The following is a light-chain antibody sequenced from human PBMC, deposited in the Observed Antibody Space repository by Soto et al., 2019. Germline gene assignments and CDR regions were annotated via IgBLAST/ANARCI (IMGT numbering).Light chain of an antibody. V-gene: IGKV3-20*01. CDR3: RQYGTSPWT. J-gene: IGKJ1*01. CDR2: GTS. CDR1: QSVSSTY. Sequence: EIVLTQSPGTLSLSPGERATLSCRASQSVSSTYLAWYQQKPGQAPRLLLYGTSSRATGIPDRFSGSGSGTDFTLTIRRMEPEDFAVYYCRQYGTSPWTFGQGNTVAIK.